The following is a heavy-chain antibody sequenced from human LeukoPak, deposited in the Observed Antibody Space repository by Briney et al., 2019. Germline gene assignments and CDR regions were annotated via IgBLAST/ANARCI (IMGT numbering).Heavy chain of an antibody. CDR2: MNPNSGNT. CDR3: ARGGVGIAFDI. V-gene: IGHV1-8*01. J-gene: IGHJ3*02. D-gene: IGHD1-14*01. CDR1: GYTFTSYD. Sequence: GASGRVSGKASGYTFTSYDINWVGQATGQGLGWMGWMNPNSGNTGYAQKFQGRVTMTRNTSISTAYMELSSLRSEDTAVYYCARGGVGIAFDIWGQGTMVTVSS.